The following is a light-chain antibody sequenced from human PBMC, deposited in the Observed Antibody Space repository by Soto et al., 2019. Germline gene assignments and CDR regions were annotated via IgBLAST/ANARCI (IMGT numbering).Light chain of an antibody. J-gene: IGLJ1*01. CDR2: EVS. V-gene: IGLV2-14*01. CDR3: KSYMSSGSGTYV. Sequence: QSVLTQPASVSGSPGQSISISCTGTSSDYVSWYQQHPGKAPKLIIFEVSNRPSGVSNRFSGSKSPNTASLTISGLQPEDEGDYYCKSYMSSGSGTYVFGTGTKVTVL. CDR1: SSDY.